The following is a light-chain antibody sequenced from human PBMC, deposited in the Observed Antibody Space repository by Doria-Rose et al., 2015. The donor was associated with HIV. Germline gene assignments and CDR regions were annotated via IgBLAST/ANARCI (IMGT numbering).Light chain of an antibody. J-gene: IGKJ1*01. CDR2: DGS. CDR1: QSFSSTY. V-gene: IGKV3-20*01. Sequence: TQSPGTLSLSPGERATLSCRASQSFSSTYLAWYQQKPGQAPSLLIYDGSTRATGIPDRFSASGSGTDLTLTINRLEPKDFALYYCHQYGTSWTFGQGTKVEI. CDR3: HQYGTSWT.